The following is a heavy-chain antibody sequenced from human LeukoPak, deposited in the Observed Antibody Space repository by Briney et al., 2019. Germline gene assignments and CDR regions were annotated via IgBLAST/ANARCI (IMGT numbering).Heavy chain of an antibody. CDR3: ARRAPVGMYSSSWGSSYYYGMDV. CDR1: GYSFTSYW. V-gene: IGHV5-51*01. D-gene: IGHD6-13*01. Sequence: HGESLKISCKGSGYSFTSYWIGWVRQMPGKGLEWMGIIYPGDSDTRYSPSFQGQVTISADKSISTAYLQWSSLKASDTAMYYCARRAPVGMYSSSWGSSYYYGMDVWGQGTTVTVSS. CDR2: IYPGDSDT. J-gene: IGHJ6*02.